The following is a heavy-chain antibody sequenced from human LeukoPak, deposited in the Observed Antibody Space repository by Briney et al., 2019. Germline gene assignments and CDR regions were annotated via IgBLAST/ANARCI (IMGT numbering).Heavy chain of an antibody. CDR3: ATASVPDLRGMDV. Sequence: SQTLSLTCAVSGGSISSGGYSWNWTRQPPGKGLEWIGYIYHSGSTYYNPSLKSRVTISVDRSKNQFYLKLSSVTAANTAVYYCATASVPDLRGMDVWGQGTTVTVSS. V-gene: IGHV4-30-2*01. CDR2: IYHSGST. CDR1: GGSISSGGYS. J-gene: IGHJ6*02. D-gene: IGHD1-14*01.